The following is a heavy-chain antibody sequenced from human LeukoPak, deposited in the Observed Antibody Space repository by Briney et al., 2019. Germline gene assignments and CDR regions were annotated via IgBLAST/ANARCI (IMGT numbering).Heavy chain of an antibody. V-gene: IGHV4-4*07. Sequence: SETLSLTCTVSGGSISSYYWSWIRQPAGKGLEWIGRIYISGSTNYNPSLKSRVTMSVDTSKNQLSLKLSSVTAADTAVYYCARASGSGWPPPGFDYWGQGTLVTVSS. CDR2: IYISGST. J-gene: IGHJ4*02. D-gene: IGHD6-19*01. CDR3: ARASGSGWPPPGFDY. CDR1: GGSISSYY.